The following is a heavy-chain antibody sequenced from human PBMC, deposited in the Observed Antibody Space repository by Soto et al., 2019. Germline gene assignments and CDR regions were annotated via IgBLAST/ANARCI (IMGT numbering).Heavy chain of an antibody. CDR2: IIPIFGIA. J-gene: IGHJ4*02. Sequence: QVQLVQSGAEVKKPGSSVKVSCKASGGTFSSYTISWVRQAPGQGLEWMGRIIPIFGIANYARKSQGRVKIPAEETTSPDYTGLSSLRAVDTAVYYWARAARYCSGGSCYSEGRDDYWGQGTLVTVSS. D-gene: IGHD2-15*01. CDR1: GGTFSSYT. V-gene: IGHV1-69*02. CDR3: ARAARYCSGGSCYSEGRDDY.